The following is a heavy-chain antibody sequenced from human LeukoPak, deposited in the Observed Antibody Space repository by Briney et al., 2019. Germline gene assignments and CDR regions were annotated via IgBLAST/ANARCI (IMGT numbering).Heavy chain of an antibody. V-gene: IGHV3-23*01. J-gene: IGHJ4*02. CDR1: GFTFSNYV. Sequence: GGSLRLSCAASGFTFSNYVMSWVRQAPGKGLEWVSAISGSGGSTYYADSVKGRFTISRDNSKNTLYLQMNSLRAEDTAVYYCAKVKELMTVAYYFDYWGQGTLVTVSS. CDR2: ISGSGGST. CDR3: AKVKELMTVAYYFDY. D-gene: IGHD6-19*01.